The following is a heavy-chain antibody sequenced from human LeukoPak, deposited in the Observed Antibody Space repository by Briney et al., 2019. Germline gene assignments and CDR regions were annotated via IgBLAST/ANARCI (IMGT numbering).Heavy chain of an antibody. Sequence: SGGSLRLSCAASGFTFGRFWMTWVRQAPGKGLEWVANIKPDGTKKTYVDSVKGRFIISRDNAKGSVYLQLNSLRAEDTAVYYCARGFQSGDSPVWGQGTLVTVSS. CDR2: IKPDGTKK. CDR3: ARGFQSGDSPV. D-gene: IGHD2-21*02. J-gene: IGHJ4*02. V-gene: IGHV3-7*01. CDR1: GFTFGRFW.